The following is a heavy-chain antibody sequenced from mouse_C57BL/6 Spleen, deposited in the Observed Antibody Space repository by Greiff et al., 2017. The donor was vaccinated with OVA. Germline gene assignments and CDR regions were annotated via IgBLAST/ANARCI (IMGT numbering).Heavy chain of an antibody. CDR2: INPNNGGT. J-gene: IGHJ4*01. CDR1: GYTFTDSY. D-gene: IGHD2-3*01. Sequence: VQLQQSGPELVKPGASVKISCKASGYTFTDSYMNWVKQSHGKSLEWIGDINPNNGGTSYNQKFKGKATLTVDKSSSTAYMELRSLTSEDSAVYYCARGGSMMVTTGAMDYWGQGTSVTVSS. V-gene: IGHV1-26*01. CDR3: ARGGSMMVTTGAMDY.